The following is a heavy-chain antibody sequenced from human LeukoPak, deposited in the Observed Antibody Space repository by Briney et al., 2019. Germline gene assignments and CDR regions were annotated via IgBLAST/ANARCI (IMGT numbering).Heavy chain of an antibody. CDR3: AKGPLIEVAGTTWDH. CDR1: GYTFTSYG. D-gene: IGHD6-19*01. Sequence: GASVKVSCKASGYTFTSYGISWVRQAPGQGLEWMGWISAYNGNTNYAQKLQGRVTMTTDTSTSTAYMELRSLRSDDTAVYYCAKGPLIEVAGTTWDHWGQGTLVTVSS. J-gene: IGHJ4*02. CDR2: ISAYNGNT. V-gene: IGHV1-18*01.